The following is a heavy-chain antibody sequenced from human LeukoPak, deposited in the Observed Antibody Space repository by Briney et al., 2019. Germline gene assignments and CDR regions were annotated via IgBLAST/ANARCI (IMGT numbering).Heavy chain of an antibody. CDR2: IYPGDSDT. J-gene: IGHJ4*02. D-gene: IGHD6-13*01. Sequence: NTGESLKISCKGSGYSFTSYWIGWVRQMPGKGLEWMGIIYPGDSDTRYSPSFQGQVTISADKSISTAYLQWSSLKASDTAMYYCATVQEENLVGSSSWFFDYWGQGTLVTVSS. CDR3: ATVQEENLVGSSSWFFDY. V-gene: IGHV5-51*01. CDR1: GYSFTSYW.